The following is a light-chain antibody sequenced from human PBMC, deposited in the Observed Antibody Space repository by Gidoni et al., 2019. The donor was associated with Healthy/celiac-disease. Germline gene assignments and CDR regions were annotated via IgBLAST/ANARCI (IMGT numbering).Light chain of an antibody. J-gene: IGKJ2*02. CDR1: QSISSW. CDR3: QQYNSYCT. V-gene: IGKV1-5*03. CDR2: KAS. Sequence: DIQMTQSPSTLSASVGDRVTITCRASQSISSWLAWYQQKPGKAPKLLIYKASSLESGVPSRFSGSGSGTEFTLTISSLQPDDLATYYCQQYNSYCTFGQXTKLEIK.